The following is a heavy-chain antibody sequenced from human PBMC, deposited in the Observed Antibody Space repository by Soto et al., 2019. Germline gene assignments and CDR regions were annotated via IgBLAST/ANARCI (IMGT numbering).Heavy chain of an antibody. Sequence: PGGSLRLSCAASGFSFVRYTMHWVRQAPGKGLEYVSAISSNGGTTYYANSVKGRFTISRDNSKNTLYLQMGSLSTEDMAVYYCARDMDPRDYNYIAPDAFDLWGQGTMVTVSS. D-gene: IGHD3-16*01. J-gene: IGHJ3*01. CDR1: GFSFVRYT. CDR3: ARDMDPRDYNYIAPDAFDL. CDR2: ISSNGGTT. V-gene: IGHV3-64*01.